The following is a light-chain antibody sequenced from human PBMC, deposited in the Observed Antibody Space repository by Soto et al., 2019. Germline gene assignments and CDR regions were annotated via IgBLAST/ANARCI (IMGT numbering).Light chain of an antibody. CDR2: GAS. V-gene: IGKV1-33*01. Sequence: IQMTQSPSSLSASVGDRVTITCQASQDIYIYLNWYQQKPGKAPKLLIYGASNLETGVPSRFSGSGSGTHFTFTISSLQAEDFATYYCQQYDNLPPYSFGQGTKVESK. CDR1: QDIYIY. J-gene: IGKJ2*03. CDR3: QQYDNLPPYS.